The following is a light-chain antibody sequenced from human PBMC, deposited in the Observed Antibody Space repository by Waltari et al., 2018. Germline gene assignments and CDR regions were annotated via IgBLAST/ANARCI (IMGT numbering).Light chain of an antibody. CDR1: QSVGTSF. J-gene: IGKJ3*01. V-gene: IGKV3-20*01. CDR3: QQYGTSPLT. Sequence: EIVLTQSQGILSLSPGERATLSCRASQSVGTSFLAWYQQKPCQAPRLLIYGSSNRASGIPDRFSGSGSGTDFTLTISRLEPEDFAVYYCQQYGTSPLTFGPGTKVDIK. CDR2: GSS.